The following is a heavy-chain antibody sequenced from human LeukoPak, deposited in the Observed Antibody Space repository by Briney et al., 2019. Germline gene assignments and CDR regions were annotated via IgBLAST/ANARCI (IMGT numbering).Heavy chain of an antibody. CDR1: GFTFSRFW. V-gene: IGHV3-7*05. J-gene: IGHJ3*02. CDR3: ARDVEGGTFDI. CDR2: IDQSGGRN. Sequence: GGSLRLPCAASGFTFSRFWMNWVRQAPGRGLEWVANIDQSGGRNNYVDSVKGRFTISRDNAKNSLFLEMSSLRADDTAVYFCARDVEGGTFDIWGQGTTVTVSS. D-gene: IGHD3-16*01.